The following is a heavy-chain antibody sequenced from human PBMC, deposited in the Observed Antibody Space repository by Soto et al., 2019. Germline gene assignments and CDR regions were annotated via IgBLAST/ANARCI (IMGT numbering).Heavy chain of an antibody. D-gene: IGHD3-16*01. Sequence: GGSLRLSCAASGFTFSSYGMHWVRQAPGKGLEWVAVIWYDGSNKYYADSVKGRFTISRDNSKNTLYLQMNSLRAEDTAVYYCARSLGGETGAFDIWGQGTMVTVSS. V-gene: IGHV3-33*01. CDR1: GFTFSSYG. CDR2: IWYDGSNK. CDR3: ARSLGGETGAFDI. J-gene: IGHJ3*02.